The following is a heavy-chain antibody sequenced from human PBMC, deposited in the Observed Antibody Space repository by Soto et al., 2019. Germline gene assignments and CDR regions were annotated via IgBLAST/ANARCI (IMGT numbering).Heavy chain of an antibody. V-gene: IGHV4-31*03. D-gene: IGHD6-19*01. Sequence: QVQLQESGPGLVKPSQTLSLTCTVSGGSISSGGYYWSWLRQHPGKGLEWIGYIFDSGTTYYNPSLKSRVTISVDPSKSQFSLRLTSVTATDTAVYYCASQGSGWYPDYWGQGTLVTVSS. CDR1: GGSISSGGYY. CDR2: IFDSGTT. CDR3: ASQGSGWYPDY. J-gene: IGHJ4*02.